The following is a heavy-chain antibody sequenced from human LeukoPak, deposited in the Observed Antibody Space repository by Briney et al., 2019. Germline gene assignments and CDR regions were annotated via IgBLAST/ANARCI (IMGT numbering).Heavy chain of an antibody. CDR3: AKRRYCTTTSCHDFDY. Sequence: GGSLRLSCAASGFTFRFYAMNWVRQAPGKGLEWVSAISADADSTYYADSVEGRFTISRDNSKNTLYLQMNSLRPGDTAVYYCAKRRYCTTTSCHDFDYWGQGTLVTVSS. CDR1: GFTFRFYA. D-gene: IGHD2-2*01. J-gene: IGHJ4*02. CDR2: ISADADST. V-gene: IGHV3-23*01.